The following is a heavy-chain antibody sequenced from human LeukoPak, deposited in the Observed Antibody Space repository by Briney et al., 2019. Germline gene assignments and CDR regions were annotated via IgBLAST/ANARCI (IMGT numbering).Heavy chain of an antibody. CDR2: IYTGGET. V-gene: IGHV4-61*02. CDR3: ARGWPRWLQLHRWFDP. J-gene: IGHJ5*02. D-gene: IGHD5-24*01. Sequence: PSQTLSLTCTVPGGSISSGSYYWSWIRQPAGKGLEWIGRIYTGGETNYNPSLKNRVTISLDLSKNQFSLKLTSVTAADTAVYYCARGWPRWLQLHRWFDPWGQGTLVTVSS. CDR1: GGSISSGSYY.